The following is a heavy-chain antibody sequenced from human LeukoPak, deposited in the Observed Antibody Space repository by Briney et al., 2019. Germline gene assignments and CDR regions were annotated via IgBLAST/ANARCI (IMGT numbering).Heavy chain of an antibody. CDR3: ATWSDAWEFDS. V-gene: IGHV3-7*05. CDR2: IKEDGTDK. CDR1: GFTFSNSW. J-gene: IGHJ4*02. D-gene: IGHD1-26*01. Sequence: GGSLRLSCAASGFTFSNSWMTWLRQAPGKGLEWVAHIKEDGTDKYYVDSVTGRFTISRDNTINSLYLQMGSLRAEDTAVYYCATWSDAWEFDSWGQGTLVSVSS.